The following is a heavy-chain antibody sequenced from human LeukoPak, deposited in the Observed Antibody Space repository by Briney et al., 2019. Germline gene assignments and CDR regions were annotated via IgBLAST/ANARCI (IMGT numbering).Heavy chain of an antibody. V-gene: IGHV4-39*01. CDR1: GGSISSSSYY. Sequence: PSETLSLTCTVSGGSISSSSYYWGWIRQPPGKGLEWIGSIYYSGSTYYNPSLKSRVTISVDTSKNQFSLKLSSVTAADTAVYYCARHGEYSSSSAAFDIWGQGTMVTVSS. J-gene: IGHJ3*02. D-gene: IGHD6-6*01. CDR3: ARHGEYSSSSAAFDI. CDR2: IYYSGST.